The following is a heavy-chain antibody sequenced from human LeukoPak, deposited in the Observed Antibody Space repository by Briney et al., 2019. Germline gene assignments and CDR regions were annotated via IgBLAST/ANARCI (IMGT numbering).Heavy chain of an antibody. D-gene: IGHD6-13*01. Sequence: SETLSLTCTVSGGSISNYYRSWIPEPPGKGLERIGYISYSGSTNSNPSLTRRVTISLDRSKNQSSLKLASVTAADTAVYYCARSVHLAAAPLSVGYWGQGTLVSVSS. V-gene: IGHV4-59*08. CDR2: ISYSGST. J-gene: IGHJ4*02. CDR3: ARSVHLAAAPLSVGY. CDR1: GGSISNYY.